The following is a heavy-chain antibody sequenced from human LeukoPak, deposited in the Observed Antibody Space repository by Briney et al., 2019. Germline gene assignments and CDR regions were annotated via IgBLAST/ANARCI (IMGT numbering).Heavy chain of an antibody. J-gene: IGHJ4*02. CDR3: ARMITINREGEGYFDY. CDR1: RFGFSVYW. Sequence: PGGSLRLSRAASRFGFSVYWMHWVRQAPGKGLVWVSRITGDGGTTNYADSVKGRFTISRDNAKDTLYLQMNSLRAEDTAVYYCARMITINREGEGYFDYWGQGTLVTVSS. D-gene: IGHD3-16*01. V-gene: IGHV3-74*01. CDR2: ITGDGGTT.